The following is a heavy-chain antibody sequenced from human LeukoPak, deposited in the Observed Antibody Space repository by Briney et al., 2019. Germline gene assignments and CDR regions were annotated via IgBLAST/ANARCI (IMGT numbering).Heavy chain of an antibody. CDR2: INHSGST. CDR3: ARGRWQQPPYYYYYGMDV. CDR1: GGSFSGDF. V-gene: IGHV4-34*01. Sequence: SETRSLTCAVDGGSFSGDFWSWIRQPQGKGLEWIGEINHSGSTNYTPSLKSRVTISVDTSKNQFSLKLSSVTAADTAVYYCARGRWQQPPYYYYYGMDVWGQGTTVTVSS. D-gene: IGHD6-13*01. J-gene: IGHJ6*02.